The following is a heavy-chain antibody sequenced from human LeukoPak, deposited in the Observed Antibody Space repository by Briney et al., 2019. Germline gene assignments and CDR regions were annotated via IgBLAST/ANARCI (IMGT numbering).Heavy chain of an antibody. J-gene: IGHJ4*02. CDR3: AKGARIAVAVLDY. CDR1: GGSFSGYY. CDR2: ISGSGGST. Sequence: ETLSLTCAVYGGSFSGYYWSWIRQPPGKGLEWVSAISGSGGSTYYADSVKGRFTISRDNSKNTLYLQMNSLRAEDTAVYYCAKGARIAVAVLDYWGQGTLVTVSS. D-gene: IGHD6-19*01. V-gene: IGHV3-23*01.